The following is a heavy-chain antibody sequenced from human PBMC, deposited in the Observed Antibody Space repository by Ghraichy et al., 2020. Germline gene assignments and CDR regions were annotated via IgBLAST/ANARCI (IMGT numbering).Heavy chain of an antibody. Sequence: GGSLRLSCGASGFTFSRHAMHWVRQAPGKGLEWLAIIWSDGSNQHYADSVKGRFTISRDNSRNTLYLQMNSLRAEDTAVYYCAREKSGIADACDIWGQGTMVTVSS. V-gene: IGHV3-33*01. D-gene: IGHD6-13*01. CDR3: AREKSGIADACDI. CDR2: IWSDGSNQ. CDR1: GFTFSRHA. J-gene: IGHJ3*02.